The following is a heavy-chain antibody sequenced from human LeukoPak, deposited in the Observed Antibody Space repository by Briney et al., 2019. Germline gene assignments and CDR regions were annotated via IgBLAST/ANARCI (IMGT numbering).Heavy chain of an antibody. CDR1: GFTFSSYS. J-gene: IGHJ4*02. CDR3: ARERGTATDH. V-gene: IGHV3-21*01. D-gene: IGHD3-16*01. CDR2: ISSSSSYI. Sequence: GGSLRLSCAASGFTFSSYSMNWVRQAPGKGLEWVSSISSSSSYIYYADSVKGRFTISKDNAKNSLYLQMNSLRAEDTAVYYCARERGTATDHWGQGTLVTVSS.